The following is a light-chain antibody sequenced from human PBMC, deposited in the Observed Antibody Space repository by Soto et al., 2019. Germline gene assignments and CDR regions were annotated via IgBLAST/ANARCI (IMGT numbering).Light chain of an antibody. Sequence: EIVLTQSPGTLSLSPGERATLSCRASQSVSSSYLAWYQQKPGQAPRLLIYGASGRATGIPDRFSVSGSGTDFTLAISRLEPEDFAVYYCQQYGSSPGYTFGQGTKLEIK. CDR1: QSVSSSY. J-gene: IGKJ2*01. CDR3: QQYGSSPGYT. CDR2: GAS. V-gene: IGKV3-20*01.